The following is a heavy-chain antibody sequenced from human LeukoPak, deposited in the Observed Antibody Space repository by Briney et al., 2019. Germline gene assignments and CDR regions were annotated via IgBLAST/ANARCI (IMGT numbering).Heavy chain of an antibody. V-gene: IGHV3-30*02. CDR2: IRYGGSNK. Sequence: GGSLRLSCAASGFTFSSYGMHWVRQAPGKGLEGVAFIRYGGSNKDYADSVKGRFTISRDNSKNTLYLQMNSLRAEDTAVYYCAKDKSGSYYPDAFDVWGQGTMVTVSS. CDR3: AKDKSGSYYPDAFDV. J-gene: IGHJ3*01. D-gene: IGHD1-26*01. CDR1: GFTFSSYG.